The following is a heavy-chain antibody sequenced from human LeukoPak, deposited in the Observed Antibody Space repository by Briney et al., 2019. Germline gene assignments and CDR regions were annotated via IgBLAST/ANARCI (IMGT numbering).Heavy chain of an antibody. CDR3: AKGVRGIAAADDAFDI. CDR1: GFTLSSYG. V-gene: IGHV3-30*18. Sequence: GGSLRLSCAASGFTLSSYGMHWVRQAPGKGLEWVAVISYDGSNKYYADSVKGRFTISRDNSKNTLYLQMNSLRAEDTAVYYCAKGVRGIAAADDAFDIWGQGTMVTVSS. D-gene: IGHD6-13*01. J-gene: IGHJ3*02. CDR2: ISYDGSNK.